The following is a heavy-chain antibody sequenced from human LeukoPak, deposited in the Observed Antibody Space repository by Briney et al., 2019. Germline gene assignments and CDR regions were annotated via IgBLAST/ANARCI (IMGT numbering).Heavy chain of an antibody. V-gene: IGHV3-23*01. CDR3: AKRPTYDSSGYYYH. Sequence: PGGSLRLSCAASGFTFSSYAMSWVRQAPGKGLEWVSAISGSGGSTYYADSVKGRFTISRDNSKNTLYLQMNSLRAEDTAVYYCAKRPTYDSSGYYYHWGQGTLVTVSS. CDR1: GFTFSSYA. D-gene: IGHD3-22*01. CDR2: ISGSGGST. J-gene: IGHJ5*02.